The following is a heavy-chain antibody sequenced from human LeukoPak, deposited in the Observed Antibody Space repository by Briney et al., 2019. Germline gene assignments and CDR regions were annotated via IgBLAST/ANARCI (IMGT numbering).Heavy chain of an antibody. D-gene: IGHD2-2*01. CDR2: IYHSGST. Sequence: SGTLSLTCAVSGYSISSGYYWGWIRQPPGKGLEWIGSIYHSGSTYYNPSLKSRVTISVDTSKNQFSLKLSSVTAADTAVYYCARVWCSSTSCYYFDYWGQGTLVTVSS. J-gene: IGHJ4*02. CDR3: ARVWCSSTSCYYFDY. V-gene: IGHV4-38-2*01. CDR1: GYSISSGYY.